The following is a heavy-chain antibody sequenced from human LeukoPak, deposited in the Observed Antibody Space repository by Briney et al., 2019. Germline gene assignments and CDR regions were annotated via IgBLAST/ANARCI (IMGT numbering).Heavy chain of an antibody. V-gene: IGHV4-59*12. CDR3: ARGPSVAAHIDY. CDR1: GGSISNYY. D-gene: IGHD5-12*01. J-gene: IGHJ4*02. CDR2: VHYTGST. Sequence: KPSETLSLTCTVSGGSISNYYWSWVRQPPGNGLEWIGYVHYTGSTNYNPSLKSRVTLSVDKSKNQFSLELSSVTAAEPAVYYCARGPSVAAHIDYWGQVTLVTVSS.